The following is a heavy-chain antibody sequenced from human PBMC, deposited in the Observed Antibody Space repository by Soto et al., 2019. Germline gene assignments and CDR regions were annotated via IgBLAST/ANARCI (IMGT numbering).Heavy chain of an antibody. D-gene: IGHD3-3*01. CDR3: SRGRSPYYGYFDP. CDR1: GFTFSGDW. Sequence: GSLRLSCVASGFTFSGDWTHWVRQVPGKGLVWVSRISSDGTTTYYADSVKGRFTISRDNAKNTLYLQMNGLRADDTAVYYCSRGRSPYYGYFDPWGPGTLVTVSS. J-gene: IGHJ5*02. CDR2: ISSDGTTT. V-gene: IGHV3-74*01.